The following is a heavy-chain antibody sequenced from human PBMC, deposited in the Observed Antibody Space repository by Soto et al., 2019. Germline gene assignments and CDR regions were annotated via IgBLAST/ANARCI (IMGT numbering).Heavy chain of an antibody. CDR2: ISYDGSNK. CDR3: AKDLEGRGMDV. Sequence: PGGSLRLSCAASGFTFSSYGMHWVRQAPGKGLEWVAVISYDGSNKYYADSVKGRFTISRDNSKNTLYLQMNSLRAEDTAVYYCAKDLEGRGMDVWGQGTTVTVSS. CDR1: GFTFSSYG. J-gene: IGHJ6*02. V-gene: IGHV3-30*18. D-gene: IGHD1-1*01.